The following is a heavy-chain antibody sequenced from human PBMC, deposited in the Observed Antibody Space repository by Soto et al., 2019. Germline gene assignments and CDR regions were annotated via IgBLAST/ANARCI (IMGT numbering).Heavy chain of an antibody. V-gene: IGHV1-46*01. J-gene: IGHJ6*02. Sequence: GASVKVSCKASGYTFTSNYMHWLRQAPGQGLEWMGIINPSGGSTSYAQKFQGRVTMTRDTSTSTVYMELSSLRSEDTAVYYCARDLIVVVTGSTYYYYYGMDVWGQGTTVTVSS. CDR1: GYTFTSNY. CDR2: INPSGGST. D-gene: IGHD2-21*02. CDR3: ARDLIVVVTGSTYYYYYGMDV.